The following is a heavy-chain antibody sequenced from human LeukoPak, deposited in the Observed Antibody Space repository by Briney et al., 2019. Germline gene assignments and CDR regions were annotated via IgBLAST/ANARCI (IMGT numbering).Heavy chain of an antibody. CDR2: IYYSGSP. CDR1: GGSISNNNYY. CDR3: ATWGTAKTGFDY. V-gene: IGHV4-39*01. D-gene: IGHD3-16*01. J-gene: IGHJ4*02. Sequence: SETLSLTCTVSGGSISNNNYYLAWIRQPPGKGLECIGSIYYSGSPYYNPSLKSRVTISVDTSKNQFSLRLSSVTAADTAVYYCATWGTAKTGFDYWGQGTLVTVSS.